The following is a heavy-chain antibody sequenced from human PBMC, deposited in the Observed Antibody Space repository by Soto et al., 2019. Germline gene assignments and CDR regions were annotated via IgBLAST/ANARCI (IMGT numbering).Heavy chain of an antibody. CDR2: INPNSGGT. CDR1: GYTFTGYY. Sequence: ASVKVSCKASGYTFTGYYMHWVRQAPGQGLEWMGWINPNSGGTNYAQKFQGRVTMTRDTSISTAYMELSRLRSDDTAVYYCARDATHYDFWSGYPTGNWFEPWGQGTLVTV. J-gene: IGHJ5*02. CDR3: ARDATHYDFWSGYPTGNWFEP. D-gene: IGHD3-3*01. V-gene: IGHV1-2*02.